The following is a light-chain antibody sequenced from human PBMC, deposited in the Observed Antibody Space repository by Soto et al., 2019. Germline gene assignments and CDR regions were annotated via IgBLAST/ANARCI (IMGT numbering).Light chain of an antibody. V-gene: IGKV3-20*01. J-gene: IGKJ5*01. CDR1: QSVSSSY. CDR3: QLYGSSPIT. CDR2: GAS. Sequence: EIVLTQSPGTLSLSPGERATLSCRASQSVSSSYLAWYQQKPGQAPRLLIYGASSRATGIPDRFSGSGPGADFTLTISRLEPEDFAVYYCQLYGSSPITFGQGTRLEMK.